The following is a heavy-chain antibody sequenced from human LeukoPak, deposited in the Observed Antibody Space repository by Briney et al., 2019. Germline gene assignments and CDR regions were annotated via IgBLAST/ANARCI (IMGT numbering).Heavy chain of an antibody. D-gene: IGHD3-10*01. J-gene: IGHJ3*02. V-gene: IGHV3-30*18. CDR2: ISYDGSNK. CDR3: AKGGITMVRGAFDI. Sequence: GGSLRLSCAASGFTFSSYGMHWVRQAPGKGLEWVAVISYDGSNKYYADSVKGRFTISRDNSKNTLYLQMNSLRAEDTAVYYCAKGGITMVRGAFDIWAQGTMVTVSS. CDR1: GFTFSSYG.